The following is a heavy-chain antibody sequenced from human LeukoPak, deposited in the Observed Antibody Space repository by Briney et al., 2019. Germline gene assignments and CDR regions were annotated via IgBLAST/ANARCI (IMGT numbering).Heavy chain of an antibody. CDR3: AKGESSGWYYFDY. J-gene: IGHJ4*02. CDR2: ISGSGGST. CDR1: GFTFSSYA. D-gene: IGHD6-19*01. V-gene: IGHV3-23*01. Sequence: PGGSLRLSCAASGFTFSSYAMSWVRQAPGKGLEWVSAISGSGGSTYYADSVKGRFTISRGNSKNTLYLQMNSLRAEDTAVYYCAKGESSGWYYFDYWGQGTLVTVSS.